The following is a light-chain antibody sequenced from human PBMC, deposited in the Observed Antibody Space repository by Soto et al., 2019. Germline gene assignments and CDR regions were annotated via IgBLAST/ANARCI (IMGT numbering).Light chain of an antibody. CDR2: EVR. V-gene: IGLV2-14*01. J-gene: IGLJ2*01. CDR3: SSFSARNTLV. CDR1: SRDVGAYNL. Sequence: QSALTQPGSVSGSPGQSITISCSGTSRDVGAYNLVSWYQQRPGKAPKLLIYEVRNRPSGLSYRFSGSKSGNTASLTISSRLPEDEADYFCSSFSARNTLVFGGGPKLTV.